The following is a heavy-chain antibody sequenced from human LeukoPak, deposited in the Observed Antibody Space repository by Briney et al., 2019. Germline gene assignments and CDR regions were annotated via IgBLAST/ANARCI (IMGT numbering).Heavy chain of an antibody. CDR3: ARLPYGLWSGSHEFDY. Sequence: PSQTLSLTCTVSGGSISSGSYYWGWIRQPPGKGLEWIGSIYYSGSTYYNPSLRGRVTISVDTSKKQFSLKLNSVTAADTAVYYCARLPYGLWSGSHEFDYWGQGTLVTVSS. CDR2: IYYSGST. D-gene: IGHD3-3*01. J-gene: IGHJ4*02. V-gene: IGHV4-39*01. CDR1: GGSISSGSYY.